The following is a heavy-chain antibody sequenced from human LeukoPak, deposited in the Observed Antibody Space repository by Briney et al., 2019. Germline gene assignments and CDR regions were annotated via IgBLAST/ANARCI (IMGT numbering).Heavy chain of an antibody. CDR3: AKDFEQWLENTYCFDY. CDR1: GFTFSSYE. CDR2: ISSSGSTT. J-gene: IGHJ4*02. Sequence: PGGSLRLSCAASGFTFSSYEMNWVRQAPGKGLEWVSYISSSGSTTYYADDVKGRFTISRDNSKNTLYLQMNSLRAEDTAVYYCAKDFEQWLENTYCFDYWGQGTLVTVSS. V-gene: IGHV3-48*03. D-gene: IGHD6-19*01.